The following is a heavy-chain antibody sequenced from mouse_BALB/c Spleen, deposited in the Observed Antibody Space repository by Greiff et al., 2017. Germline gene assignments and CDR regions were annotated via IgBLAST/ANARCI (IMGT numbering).Heavy chain of an antibody. D-gene: IGHD2-1*01. Sequence: VQLQQPGAELVKPGASVKLSCKASGYTFTSYWMHWVKQRPGQGLEWIGEINPSNGRTNYNEKFKSKATLTVDKSSSTAYMQLSSLTSEDSAVYYCARGDYGNYFYYYAMDYWGQGTSVTVSS. J-gene: IGHJ4*01. CDR2: INPSNGRT. V-gene: IGHV1S81*02. CDR3: ARGDYGNYFYYYAMDY. CDR1: GYTFTSYW.